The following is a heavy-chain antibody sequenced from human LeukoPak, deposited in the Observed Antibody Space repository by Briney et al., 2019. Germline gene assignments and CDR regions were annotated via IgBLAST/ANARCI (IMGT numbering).Heavy chain of an antibody. CDR2: MYYTGSH. D-gene: IGHD3-10*01. Sequence: SETLSLTCTVSGGSISGYYWSWIRQPPGKGLEWIGYMYYTGSHNYNPSLESRVTVSVDTSKNQFSLKLSSVTAADTAVYYCARGTLLWFGEPALYYYYGMDVWGQGTTVTVSS. V-gene: IGHV4-59*01. J-gene: IGHJ6*02. CDR3: ARGTLLWFGEPALYYYYGMDV. CDR1: GGSISGYY.